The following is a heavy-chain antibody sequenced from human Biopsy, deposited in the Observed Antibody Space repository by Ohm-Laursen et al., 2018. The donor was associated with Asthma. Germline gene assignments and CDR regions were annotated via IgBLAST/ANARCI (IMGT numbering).Heavy chain of an antibody. V-gene: IGHV3-30*03. CDR3: ARDMGAGPNQPPSGSGSSHLYGMDV. CDR1: GVSLSSFG. Sequence: SLRLSCAASGVSLSSFGMNWVRQAPGKGLEWVAVISYDGSKKEYGDSVKGRFTISRDNSKDSLYLQMNSLGPEDTAVYYCARDMGAGPNQPPSGSGSSHLYGMDVWGQGTTVTVSS. CDR2: ISYDGSKK. J-gene: IGHJ6*02. D-gene: IGHD3-10*01.